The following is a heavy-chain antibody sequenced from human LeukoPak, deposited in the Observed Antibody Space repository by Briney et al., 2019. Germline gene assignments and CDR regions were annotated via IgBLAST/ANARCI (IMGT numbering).Heavy chain of an antibody. CDR2: IYWDDDK. V-gene: IGHV2-5*02. CDR1: GFSLSTSGVG. CDR3: AHRRGIAVAGAFDY. J-gene: IGHJ4*02. D-gene: IGHD6-19*01. Sequence: KESGPTLVKPTQTLTLTCTFSGFSLSTSGVGVGWIRQPPGKALEWLALIYWDDDKRYSPSLKSSLTITKDTSKNQVVLTMTNMDPVDTATYYCAHRRGIAVAGAFDYWGQGTLVTVSS.